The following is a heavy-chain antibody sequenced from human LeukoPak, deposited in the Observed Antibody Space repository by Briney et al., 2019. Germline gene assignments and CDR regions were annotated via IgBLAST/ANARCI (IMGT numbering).Heavy chain of an antibody. Sequence: ASVKVSCKASGYTFTGYYMHWVRQAPGQGLEWMGWINPNSGGTNYAQKFQGWVTMTRDTSISAAYMELSSLRSEDTAVYYCARSPASGSYPFDYWGQGTLVTVSS. J-gene: IGHJ4*02. CDR2: INPNSGGT. CDR3: ARSPASGSYPFDY. V-gene: IGHV1-2*04. D-gene: IGHD1-26*01. CDR1: GYTFTGYY.